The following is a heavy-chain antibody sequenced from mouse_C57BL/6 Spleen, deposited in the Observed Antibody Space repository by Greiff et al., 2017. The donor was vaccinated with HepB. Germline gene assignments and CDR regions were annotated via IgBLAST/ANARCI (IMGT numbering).Heavy chain of an antibody. CDR3: AREGDRRGYFDV. V-gene: IGHV1-53*01. J-gene: IGHJ1*03. Sequence: QVQLKQPGTELVKPGASVKLSCKASGYTFTSYWMHWVKQRPGQGLEWIGNINPSNGGTNYNEKFKSKATLTVDKSSSTTYMQLSSLTSEDSAVYYCAREGDRRGYFDVWGTGTTVTVSS. D-gene: IGHD2-14*01. CDR2: INPSNGGT. CDR1: GYTFTSYW.